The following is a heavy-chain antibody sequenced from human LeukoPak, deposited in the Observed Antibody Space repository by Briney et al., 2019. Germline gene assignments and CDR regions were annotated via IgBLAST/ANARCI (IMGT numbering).Heavy chain of an antibody. J-gene: IGHJ4*02. CDR1: GYTFTNYA. Sequence: GASVKVSCKASGYTFTNYALNWVRQAPGQGLEWMGWISAYNGNTNYAQKLQGRVTMTTDTSTSTAYMELRSLRSDDTAVYYCATTHGYYYDSSGYLDYWGQGTLVTVSS. CDR2: ISAYNGNT. D-gene: IGHD3-22*01. V-gene: IGHV1-18*01. CDR3: ATTHGYYYDSSGYLDY.